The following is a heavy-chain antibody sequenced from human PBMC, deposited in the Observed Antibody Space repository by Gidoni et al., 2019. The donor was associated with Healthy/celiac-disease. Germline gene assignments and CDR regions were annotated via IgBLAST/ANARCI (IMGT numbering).Heavy chain of an antibody. CDR3: ARDAMTTVTPDYYFDY. D-gene: IGHD4-17*01. Sequence: QVQLVESGGGVVQPGRSLRLSCAASGFPFSSYGMHWVRQAPGKGLAWVAVIWYDGSNKYYADSVKGRFTISRDNSKNTLYLQMNSLRAEDTAVYYCARDAMTTVTPDYYFDYWGQGTLVTVSS. V-gene: IGHV3-33*01. CDR1: GFPFSSYG. CDR2: IWYDGSNK. J-gene: IGHJ4*02.